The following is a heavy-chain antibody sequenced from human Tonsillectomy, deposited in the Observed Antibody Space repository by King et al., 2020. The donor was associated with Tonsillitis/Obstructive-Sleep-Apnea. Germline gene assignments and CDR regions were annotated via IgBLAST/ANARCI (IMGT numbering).Heavy chain of an antibody. D-gene: IGHD3-3*01. CDR2: INHSGST. CDR1: GGSFSGYY. CDR3: ARGEGRLRFLEWLTEGAYYYSSYLAV. V-gene: IGHV4-34*01. J-gene: IGHJ6*03. Sequence: VQLQQWGAGLLKPSETLSLTCAVYGGSFSGYYWSWIRQPPGKGLEWIGEINHSGSTNYNPSLKSRVTISVDTSKNQFSLKLSSVTAADTAGYYWARGEGRLRFLEWLTEGAYYYSSYLAVWGKGPTLTVSS.